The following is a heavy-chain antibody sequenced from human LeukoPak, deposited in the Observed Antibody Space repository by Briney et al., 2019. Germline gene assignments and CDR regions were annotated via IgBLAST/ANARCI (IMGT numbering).Heavy chain of an antibody. V-gene: IGHV3-23*01. CDR2: INGGGDAT. J-gene: IGHJ3*01. Sequence: EGSLRLSCATSGFTFNNNAMSWVRQAPGKGLEWVSAINGGGDATEYADSVKGRFTISRDNSKNTLYLQMNSLRPDDTAVYYCARCTASCYANAFDVWGQGTLLTVSS. CDR1: GFTFNNNA. D-gene: IGHD2-2*01. CDR3: ARCTASCYANAFDV.